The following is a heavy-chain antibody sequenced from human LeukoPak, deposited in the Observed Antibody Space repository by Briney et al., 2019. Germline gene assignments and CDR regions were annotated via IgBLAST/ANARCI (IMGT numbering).Heavy chain of an antibody. V-gene: IGHV5-51*01. CDR3: ARQREGSYASGSYPLKH. J-gene: IGHJ1*01. D-gene: IGHD3-10*01. Sequence: GESLKISCKGSGYSFTSYWIGWVRQMPGKGLEWMGIIYPGDSDTRYSPSFQGQVTISADKYISTAYLQWSSLEASDTAMYYCARQREGSYASGSYPLKHWGQGTLVTVSS. CDR1: GYSFTSYW. CDR2: IYPGDSDT.